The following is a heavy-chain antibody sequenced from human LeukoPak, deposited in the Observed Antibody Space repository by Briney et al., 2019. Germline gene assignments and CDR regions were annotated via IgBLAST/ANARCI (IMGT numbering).Heavy chain of an antibody. D-gene: IGHD3-9*01. V-gene: IGHV3-30*04. Sequence: GGSLRLSCAASGFTFSHYSIHWVRQAPGKGLEWVGVISLDGNNIHHADSVKGRFTISRDNSRDTLYLHMRSLRPEDTAIYYCAREGHYDILTGYSPGEYYYYFMDVWGKGTTVTVSS. J-gene: IGHJ6*03. CDR3: AREGHYDILTGYSPGEYYYYFMDV. CDR2: ISLDGNNI. CDR1: GFTFSHYS.